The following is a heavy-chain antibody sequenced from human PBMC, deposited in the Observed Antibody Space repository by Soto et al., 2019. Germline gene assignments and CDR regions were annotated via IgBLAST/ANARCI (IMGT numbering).Heavy chain of an antibody. CDR1: GFTFSSYS. J-gene: IGHJ5*02. CDR2: ISSSSSYI. Sequence: GGSLRLSCAASGFTFSSYSMNWVRQAPWKGLEWVSSISSSSSYIYYADSVKGRFTISRDNAKNSLYLQMNSLRAEDTAVYYCARETSSNYYEGWFDPWGQGTLVTVSS. CDR3: ARETSSNYYEGWFDP. V-gene: IGHV3-21*01. D-gene: IGHD3-22*01.